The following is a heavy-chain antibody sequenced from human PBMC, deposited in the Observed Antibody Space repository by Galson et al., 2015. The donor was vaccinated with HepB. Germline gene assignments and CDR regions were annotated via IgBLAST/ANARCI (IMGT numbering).Heavy chain of an antibody. V-gene: IGHV3-23*01. CDR3: AKGMGYFDY. Sequence: SLRLSCAVSGFSFSSYAMSWVRQAPGKGLERVSAISNSGGSTFYADSVKGRFTISRDNSKNTLYVQMNSLRAEDTAVYYCAKGMGYFDYWGQGTPVTVSS. CDR2: ISNSGGST. CDR1: GFSFSSYA. J-gene: IGHJ4*02. D-gene: IGHD2-8*01.